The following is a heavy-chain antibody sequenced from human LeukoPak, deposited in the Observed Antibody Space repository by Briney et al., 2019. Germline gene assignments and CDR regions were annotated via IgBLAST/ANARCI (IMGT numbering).Heavy chain of an antibody. CDR3: GRQSYDYGVDF. D-gene: IGHD5-12*01. CDR1: GGSMSTTSYF. J-gene: IGHJ4*02. V-gene: IGHV4-39*01. Sequence: SETLSPTCTVSGGSMSTTSYFWGWIRQPPGKGLEWMGSTYYSGSTYDNPSLKSRVTISIDRSKNQFSLKLTSVTAADTAVYYCGRQSYDYGVDFWGQGTLVTVSS. CDR2: TYYSGST.